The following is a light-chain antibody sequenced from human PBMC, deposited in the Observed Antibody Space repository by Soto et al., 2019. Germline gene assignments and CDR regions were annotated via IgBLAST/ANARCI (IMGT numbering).Light chain of an antibody. V-gene: IGKV1-9*01. J-gene: IGKJ1*01. CDR3: QQLDSYPWT. Sequence: DIQLTQSPSFLSASVGDRVTITCRVSQGVSRSLAWYQQNSGKAPKLLIYAASTLHSAVPSRFSGSGSGTEFTLTISSLQPEDFATYFCQQLDSYPWTFGQGTKVEIQ. CDR1: QGVSRS. CDR2: AAS.